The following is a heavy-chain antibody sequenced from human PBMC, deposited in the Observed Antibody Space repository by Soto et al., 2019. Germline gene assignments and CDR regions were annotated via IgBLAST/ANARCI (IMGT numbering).Heavy chain of an antibody. V-gene: IGHV4-34*01. CDR1: GGSFSGYY. CDR2: INHSGST. J-gene: IGHJ6*02. D-gene: IGHD2-15*01. CDR3: ATTEQYCSGGSCYEYYYYYGMDV. Sequence: LSLTCAVYGGSFSGYYWSWIRQPPGKGLEWIGEINHSGSTNYNPSLKGRVTISVDTSKNQFSLKLSSVTAADTAVYYCATTEQYCSGGSCYEYYYYYGMDVWGQGTTVTVSS.